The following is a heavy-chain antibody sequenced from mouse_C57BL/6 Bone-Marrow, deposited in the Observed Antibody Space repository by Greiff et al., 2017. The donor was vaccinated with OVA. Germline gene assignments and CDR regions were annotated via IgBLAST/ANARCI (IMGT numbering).Heavy chain of an antibody. CDR1: GFNIKDDY. J-gene: IGHJ4*01. Sequence: VQLQQSGAELVRPGASVKLSCTASGFNIKDDYMHWVKQRPEQGLEWIGWIDPENGDTEYASKFQGKATITADTSSNTAYLQLSSLTSEDTAGYYCTIVLRSYAMDYWGQGTSVTVSS. CDR2: IDPENGDT. D-gene: IGHD1-1*01. CDR3: TIVLRSYAMDY. V-gene: IGHV14-4*01.